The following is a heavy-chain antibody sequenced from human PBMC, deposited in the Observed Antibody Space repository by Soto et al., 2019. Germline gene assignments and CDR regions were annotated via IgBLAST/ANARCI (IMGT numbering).Heavy chain of an antibody. CDR2: ISSSSSTI. CDR3: ARVIWSGHLTSDL. Sequence: EVQVVESGGGLVQPGGSLRLSCAASGFTFSSNSMNWVRQAPGKGLEGISYISSSSSTIYADSVKGRFTISRDNAKNSLYRPMNRLRDEDSAVYYCARVIWSGHLTSDLWGEGTLVTVSS. CDR1: GFTFSSNS. D-gene: IGHD3-3*01. V-gene: IGHV3-48*02. J-gene: IGHJ5*02.